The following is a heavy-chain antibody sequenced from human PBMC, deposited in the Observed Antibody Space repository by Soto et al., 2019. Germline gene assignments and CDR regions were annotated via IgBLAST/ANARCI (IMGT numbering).Heavy chain of an antibody. V-gene: IGHV3-7*01. D-gene: IGHD2-2*01. CDR3: ASEAI. J-gene: IGHJ4*02. Sequence: EVQLVESGGGLVQPGGSLRLSCAASGFTFSNYWMSWVRQAPGKGLEWVANIKQDGTEKNYVDSVRGRFTISRDNAKNSLDLQMNSLTAEDTAVYYCASEAIWGQGTLVTVSS. CDR1: GFTFSNYW. CDR2: IKQDGTEK.